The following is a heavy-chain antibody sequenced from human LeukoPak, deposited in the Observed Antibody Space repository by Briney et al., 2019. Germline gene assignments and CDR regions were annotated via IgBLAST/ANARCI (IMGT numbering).Heavy chain of an antibody. V-gene: IGHV3-33*06. CDR1: GFTFSSYG. CDR3: AKDPRSYCSSTSCPPWFDP. Sequence: GGSLRLSCAASGFTFSSYGMHWVRQAPGKGLEWVAVIWYDGSNKYYADSVKGRFTISRDNSKNTLYLQMNSLRAEDTAVYYCAKDPRSYCSSTSCPPWFDPWGQVTLVTVSS. J-gene: IGHJ5*02. CDR2: IWYDGSNK. D-gene: IGHD2-2*01.